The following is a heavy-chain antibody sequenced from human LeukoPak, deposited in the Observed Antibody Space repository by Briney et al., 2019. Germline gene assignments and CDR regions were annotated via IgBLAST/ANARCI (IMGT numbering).Heavy chain of an antibody. CDR2: VDPEDGET. CDR1: GDTFSNYG. CDR3: ATEIPRGDYYDY. J-gene: IGHJ4*02. V-gene: IGHV1-69-2*01. Sequence: ASVKVSCKASGDTFSNYGLSWVRQAPGKGLEWMGLVDPEDGETIYAEKFQGRVTITADTSTDTAYMELSSLRSEDTAVYYCATEIPRGDYYDYWGQGTLVTVSS.